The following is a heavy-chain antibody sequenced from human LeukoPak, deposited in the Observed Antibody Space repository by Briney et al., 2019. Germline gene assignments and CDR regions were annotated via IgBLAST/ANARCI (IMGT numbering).Heavy chain of an antibody. J-gene: IGHJ4*02. Sequence: GGSLRLSCAASGFTFSSYAMSWVRQAPGKGLEWVSAISGSGGSTYYADSVKGRFTISRDNSKNTLYLQMNSLRAEDTAVYYCAAGVVVAATPFYFDYWGQGTLVTASS. V-gene: IGHV3-23*01. CDR2: ISGSGGST. CDR3: AAGVVVAATPFYFDY. CDR1: GFTFSSYA. D-gene: IGHD2-15*01.